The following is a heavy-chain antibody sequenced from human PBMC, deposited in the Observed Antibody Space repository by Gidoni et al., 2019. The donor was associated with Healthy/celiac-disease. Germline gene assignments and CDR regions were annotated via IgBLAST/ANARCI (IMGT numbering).Heavy chain of an antibody. CDR3: ARGVGGFTFDY. J-gene: IGHJ4*02. CDR2: IIPSLGIA. CDR1: GGTFSSYA. Sequence: QVQLVQSGAEVKKPGAAVKVSCKAAGGTFSSYAISWVRQAPGQGLEWMGRIIPSLGIANYAQKFQGRVTITADKSTSTAYMELSSLRSEDTAVYYCARGVGGFTFDYWGQGTLVTVSS. D-gene: IGHD3-10*01. V-gene: IGHV1-69*04.